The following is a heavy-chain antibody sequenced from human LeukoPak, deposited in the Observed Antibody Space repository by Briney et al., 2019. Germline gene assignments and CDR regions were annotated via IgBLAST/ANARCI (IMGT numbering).Heavy chain of an antibody. J-gene: IGHJ4*02. V-gene: IGHV4-39*01. Sequence: ASETLSLTCTVSGGSISSYYWGWIRQPPGKGLEWIGSIYYSGSTYYNPSLKSRVTISVDTSKNQFSLKLSSVTAADTAVYYCARRGLDTFDYWGQGTLVTVSS. D-gene: IGHD5-18*01. CDR2: IYYSGST. CDR1: GGSISSYY. CDR3: ARRGLDTFDY.